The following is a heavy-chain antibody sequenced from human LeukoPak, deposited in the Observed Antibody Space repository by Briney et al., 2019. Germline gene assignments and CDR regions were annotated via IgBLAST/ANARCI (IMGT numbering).Heavy chain of an antibody. CDR1: GYTFTSYD. D-gene: IGHD3-16*01. Sequence: ASVKVSCKASGYTFTSYDINWVRQATGQGLEWMGWINPNSGGTNYAQKFQGRVTMTRDTSISTAYMELSRLRSDDTAVCYCARVVVRLGELGDYWGQGTLVTVSS. V-gene: IGHV1-2*02. J-gene: IGHJ4*02. CDR2: INPNSGGT. CDR3: ARVVVRLGELGDY.